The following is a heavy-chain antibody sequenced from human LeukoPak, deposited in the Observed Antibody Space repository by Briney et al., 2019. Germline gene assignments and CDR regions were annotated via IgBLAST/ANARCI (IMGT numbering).Heavy chain of an antibody. CDR3: ARGSSWYDIDY. CDR2: ISSSSSTI. CDR1: GFTFSSYS. V-gene: IGHV3-48*01. Sequence: PGGSLRLSCAASGFTFSSYSMNWVRQAPGKGLEWVSYISSSSSTIYYADSVKGRFTISRGNAKNSLYLQMNSLRAEDTAVYYCARGSSWYDIDYWGQGTLVTVSS. D-gene: IGHD6-13*01. J-gene: IGHJ4*02.